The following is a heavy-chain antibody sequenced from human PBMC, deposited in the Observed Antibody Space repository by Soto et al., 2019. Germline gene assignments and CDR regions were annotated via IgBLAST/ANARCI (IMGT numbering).Heavy chain of an antibody. CDR3: ARAHLSYCSGGSCYLGNY. D-gene: IGHD2-15*01. CDR2: ISSSSSYI. CDR1: GFTFSSYS. Sequence: EVQLVASGGGLVKPGGSLRLSCAASGFTFSSYSMNWVHQAPGKGLEWVSSISSSSSYIYYADSVKGRFTISRDNAKNSLYLQMNSLRAEDTAVYYCARAHLSYCSGGSCYLGNYWGQGTLVTVSS. J-gene: IGHJ4*02. V-gene: IGHV3-21*01.